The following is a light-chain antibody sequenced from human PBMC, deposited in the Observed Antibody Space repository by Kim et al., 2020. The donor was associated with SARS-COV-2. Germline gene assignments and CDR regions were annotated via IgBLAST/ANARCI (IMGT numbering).Light chain of an antibody. V-gene: IGLV1-40*01. CDR2: GNS. Sequence: RVTLTVPGSSSNIGAGYDVHWYQQLPGTAPKLLIYGNSNRPSGVPDRFSGSKSGTSASLAITGLQAEDEADYYCQSYDSSLSGYVFGTGTKVTVL. CDR3: QSYDSSLSGYV. J-gene: IGLJ1*01. CDR1: SSNIGAGYD.